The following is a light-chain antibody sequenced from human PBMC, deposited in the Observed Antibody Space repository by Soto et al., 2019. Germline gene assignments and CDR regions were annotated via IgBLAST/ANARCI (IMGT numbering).Light chain of an antibody. CDR2: EAS. J-gene: IGKJ1*01. CDR1: QGISRW. V-gene: IGKV1-5*01. Sequence: DIQMTQSPSTLSASVGDRVTITCRASQGISRWLAWYQQKPGRATKLLIYEASILESGVPSRFSGSGSGTEFTLTISSLQPSDFATYYCQQSNSKSWTFGQGTKVE. CDR3: QQSNSKSWT.